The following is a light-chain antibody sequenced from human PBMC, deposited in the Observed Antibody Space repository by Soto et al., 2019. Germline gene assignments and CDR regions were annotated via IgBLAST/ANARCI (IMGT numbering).Light chain of an antibody. CDR2: EVS. CDR3: KSYAGSNTYV. CDR1: ISDVTGYNY. Sequence: QSVLTQPGSVSGSPGQSITISCTGTISDVTGYNYVSWYQQHPGKAPKLMIYEVSNRPSGVSNRFSGSKSGNTASLTISGLQTEDEADYYCKSYAGSNTYVFGSGTKV. V-gene: IGLV2-14*01. J-gene: IGLJ1*01.